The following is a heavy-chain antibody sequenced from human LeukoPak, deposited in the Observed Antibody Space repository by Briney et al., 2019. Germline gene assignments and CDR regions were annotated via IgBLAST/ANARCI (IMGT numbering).Heavy chain of an antibody. Sequence: GGTLRLSCAASGFTFSRYWMSWVRQAPGKGLEWVSNIKYDGSDKYYVDSVKGRFTISRDNSKNTLYLQMSSLETEDTAVYYCARGKPGIAAAGTLSPLDYWGQGALVTVSS. CDR3: ARGKPGIAAAGTLSPLDY. V-gene: IGHV3-7*04. J-gene: IGHJ4*02. D-gene: IGHD6-13*01. CDR2: IKYDGSDK. CDR1: GFTFSRYW.